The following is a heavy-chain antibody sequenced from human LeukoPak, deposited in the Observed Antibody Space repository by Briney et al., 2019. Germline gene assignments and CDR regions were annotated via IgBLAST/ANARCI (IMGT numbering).Heavy chain of an antibody. Sequence: PSETLSLTCTVSGGSISSYCWSWIRQPPGKGLEWIGYIYYSGSTNYNPSLKSRVTISVDTSKTQFSLKLSSVTAAATAVYYCARHGGAAAGYNWFDPWGQGTLVTVSS. CDR2: IYYSGST. V-gene: IGHV4-59*08. J-gene: IGHJ5*02. CDR3: ARHGGAAAGYNWFDP. D-gene: IGHD6-13*01. CDR1: GGSISSYC.